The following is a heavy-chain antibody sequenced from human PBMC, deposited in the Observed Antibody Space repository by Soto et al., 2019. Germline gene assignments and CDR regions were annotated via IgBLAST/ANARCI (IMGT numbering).Heavy chain of an antibody. V-gene: IGHV1-18*01. CDR1: GYTFTSYG. D-gene: IGHD6-13*01. Sequence: GDSVKVYCKSSGYTFTSYGISWARQAHGQGLEWMGWISAYNGNTNYAQKLQGRVTMTTDTSTSTAYMELRSLRSDDTAVYYCARDSIAAGGFDPWGQGTLVTVLL. J-gene: IGHJ5*02. CDR3: ARDSIAAGGFDP. CDR2: ISAYNGNT.